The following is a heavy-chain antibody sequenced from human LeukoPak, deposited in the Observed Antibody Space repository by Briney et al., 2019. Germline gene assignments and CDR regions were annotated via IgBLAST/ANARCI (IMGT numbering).Heavy chain of an antibody. CDR1: GFAFSSYG. CDR2: IRYDGSNK. CDR3: AKSAYDSPLDFDY. J-gene: IGHJ4*02. Sequence: PGGSLRLSCAASGFAFSSYGMHWVRQAPGKGLEWVAFIRYDGSNKYYADSVKGRFTISRDNSKNTLYLQMNSLRAEDTAVYYCAKSAYDSPLDFDYWGQGTLVTVSS. V-gene: IGHV3-30*02. D-gene: IGHD3-22*01.